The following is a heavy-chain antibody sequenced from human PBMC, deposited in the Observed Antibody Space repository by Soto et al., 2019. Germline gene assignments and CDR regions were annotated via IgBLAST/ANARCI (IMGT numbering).Heavy chain of an antibody. J-gene: IGHJ4*02. Sequence: GGSLRLSCVASGFTFRSHGMHWVRQAPGKGLEWVAVISFDGSKEYYVDSVKGRFTISRDNSKNTVYMQMNSLRPDDTAVYYCAKGDSGYVANWGQGTLVTVSS. CDR1: GFTFRSHG. V-gene: IGHV3-30*18. CDR2: ISFDGSKE. CDR3: AKGDSGYVAN. D-gene: IGHD5-12*01.